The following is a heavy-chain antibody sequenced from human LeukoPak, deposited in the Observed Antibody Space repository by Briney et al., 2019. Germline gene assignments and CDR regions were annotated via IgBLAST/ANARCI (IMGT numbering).Heavy chain of an antibody. D-gene: IGHD5-18*01. V-gene: IGHV4-39*07. CDR1: GGSISSSSYY. Sequence: SETLSLTCTVSGGSISSSSYYWGWIRQPPGKGLEWIGEINHSGSTNYNPSLKSRVTISADTSKNQFSLKLSSVTAADTAVYYCATLWLRGLVAFDIWGQGTMVTVSS. CDR3: ATLWLRGLVAFDI. CDR2: INHSGST. J-gene: IGHJ3*02.